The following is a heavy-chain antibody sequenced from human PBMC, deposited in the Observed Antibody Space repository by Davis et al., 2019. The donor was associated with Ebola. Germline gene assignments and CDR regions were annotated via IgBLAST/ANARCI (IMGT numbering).Heavy chain of an antibody. CDR1: GFTFSYYS. D-gene: IGHD1-14*01. Sequence: GGSLRLSCAASGFTFSYYSMNWVRQAPGKGLERVSFISTSGNHINYADSVKGRFTISRDNAKNSLYLEMNSLGAEDTAVYYCARLTTPPGYWGQGTLVTVSS. CDR2: ISTSGNHI. J-gene: IGHJ4*02. CDR3: ARLTTPPGY. V-gene: IGHV3-21*01.